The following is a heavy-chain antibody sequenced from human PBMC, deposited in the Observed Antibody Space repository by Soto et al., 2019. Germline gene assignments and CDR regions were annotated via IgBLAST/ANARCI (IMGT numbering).Heavy chain of an antibody. V-gene: IGHV1-3*01. CDR1: GYTFTSYA. J-gene: IGHJ6*02. D-gene: IGHD6-19*01. CDR3: ASGISVAVSYYYYYGMDV. CDR2: INAGNGNT. Sequence: QVQLVQSGAEVKKPGASVKVSCNASGYTFTSYAMHWVRQAPGQRLEWMGWINAGNGNTKYSQKFQGRVTNTRDTSASTAYMELSSLRSEDTAVYYCASGISVAVSYYYYYGMDVWGQGTTVTVSS.